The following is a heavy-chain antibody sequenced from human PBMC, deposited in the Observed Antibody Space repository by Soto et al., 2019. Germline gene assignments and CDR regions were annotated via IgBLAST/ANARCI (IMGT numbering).Heavy chain of an antibody. CDR3: AKAWSVTTYYYYYSMDV. D-gene: IGHD4-4*01. Sequence: EVQVLESGGGLVQPGGSLRLSCGASGFTFSSYAMSWVRQAPGKGLEWVSAISGSGDAAYYADSVKGRFTISRDNSKNTVYVQMNSLRAEDTAVYYCAKAWSVTTYYYYYSMDVWGKGTTVTVSS. V-gene: IGHV3-23*01. J-gene: IGHJ6*03. CDR1: GFTFSSYA. CDR2: ISGSGDAA.